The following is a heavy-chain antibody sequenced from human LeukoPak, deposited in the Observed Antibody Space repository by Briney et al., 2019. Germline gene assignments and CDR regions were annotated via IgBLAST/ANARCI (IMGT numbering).Heavy chain of an antibody. J-gene: IGHJ3*02. CDR2: IYYSGST. V-gene: IGHV4-59*01. CDR1: GGSISSYY. Sequence: PSETLSLTCTVSGGSISSYYCSWIRQPPGKGLEWIGYIYYSGSTNYNPSLKSRVTISVDTSKNQFSLKLSSVTAADTAVYYCARVGWELLRDAFDIWGQGTMVTVSS. CDR3: ARVGWELLRDAFDI. D-gene: IGHD1-26*01.